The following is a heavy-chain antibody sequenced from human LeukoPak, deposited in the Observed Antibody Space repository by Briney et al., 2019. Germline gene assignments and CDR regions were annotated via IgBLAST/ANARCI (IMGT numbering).Heavy chain of an antibody. D-gene: IGHD6-13*01. CDR2: IYSGGST. Sequence: GGSLRLSCAASGFTFSSYAMSWVRQAPGKGLEWVSVIYSGGSTYYADSVKGRFTISRDNSKNTLYLQMNSLRAEDTAVYYCARDQSWYRSYYYYGMDVWGQGTTVTVSS. CDR1: GFTFSSYA. CDR3: ARDQSWYRSYYYYGMDV. V-gene: IGHV3-66*01. J-gene: IGHJ6*02.